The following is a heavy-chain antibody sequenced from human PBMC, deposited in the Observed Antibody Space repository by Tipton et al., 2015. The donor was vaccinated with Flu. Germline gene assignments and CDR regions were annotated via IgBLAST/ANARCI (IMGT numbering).Heavy chain of an antibody. CDR3: SRVQGPILLWFNGLGY. V-gene: IGHV3-30*01. Sequence: SLRLSCVASGFTFSSYAMHWVRQAPGKGLEWVAVISYNGGNEYYADSVKGRLTISRDTSTNTLYLQMNSLRAEDTAVYYCSRVQGPILLWFNGLGYWGQGILVTFSS. D-gene: IGHD5-18*01. CDR2: ISYNGGNE. J-gene: IGHJ4*02. CDR1: GFTFSSYA.